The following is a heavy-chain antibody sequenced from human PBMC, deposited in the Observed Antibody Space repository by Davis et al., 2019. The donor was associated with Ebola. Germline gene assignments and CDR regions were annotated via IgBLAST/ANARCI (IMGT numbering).Heavy chain of an antibody. D-gene: IGHD1-14*01. CDR3: ARDYVY. V-gene: IGHV4-39*02. Sequence: GSLRLSCTVSGGSISSSSYYWGWIRQPPGKGLEWIGTVYYSGSTRCNPSLKNRVAMSVDTSKNQFSLRLSSVTAADTAVYYCARDYVYWGQGILVTVSS. CDR2: VYYSGST. CDR1: GGSISSSSYY. J-gene: IGHJ4*02.